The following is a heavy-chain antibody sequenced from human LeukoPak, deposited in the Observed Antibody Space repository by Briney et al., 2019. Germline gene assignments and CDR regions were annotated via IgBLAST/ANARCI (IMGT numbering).Heavy chain of an antibody. CDR3: ARDSLRYCSSTSCYPINAFDI. CDR1: GFTFSSYA. Sequence: GGSLRLSCAASGFTFSSYAMHWVRQAPGKGQEWVAVISYDGSNKYYADSVKGRFTISRDNSKNTLYLQMNSLRAEDTAVYYCARDSLRYCSSTSCYPINAFDIWGQGTMVTVSS. V-gene: IGHV3-30-3*01. CDR2: ISYDGSNK. J-gene: IGHJ3*02. D-gene: IGHD2-2*01.